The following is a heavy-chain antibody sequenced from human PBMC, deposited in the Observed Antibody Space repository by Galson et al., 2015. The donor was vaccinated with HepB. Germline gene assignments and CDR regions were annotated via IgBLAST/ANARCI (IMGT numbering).Heavy chain of an antibody. CDR1: GFTFSDYY. CDR3: ARDATFCSSTSCLYYGMDV. V-gene: IGHV3-11*01. CDR2: ISSSGSTI. D-gene: IGHD2-2*01. Sequence: SLRLSCAASGFTFSDYYMSWIRQAPGKGLEWVSYISSSGSTIYYADSVKGRFTISRDNAKNSLYLQMNSLRAEDTAVYYCARDATFCSSTSCLYYGMDVWGQGTTVTVSS. J-gene: IGHJ6*02.